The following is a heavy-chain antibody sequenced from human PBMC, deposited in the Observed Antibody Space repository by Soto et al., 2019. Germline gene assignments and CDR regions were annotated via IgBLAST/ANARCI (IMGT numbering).Heavy chain of an antibody. D-gene: IGHD3-22*01. Sequence: QVQLVQSGAEVKKPGSSVKVSCKASGGTSSSYAISWVRQAPGQGLEWMGGIIPRFGTANYAQKFQGRVTLTADESTDTAYRELRNLRSEDTAVYYCARESVDYYDSSGHYYYWGQGTLVTVS. CDR1: GGTSSSYA. CDR3: ARESVDYYDSSGHYYY. V-gene: IGHV1-69*12. J-gene: IGHJ4*02. CDR2: IIPRFGTA.